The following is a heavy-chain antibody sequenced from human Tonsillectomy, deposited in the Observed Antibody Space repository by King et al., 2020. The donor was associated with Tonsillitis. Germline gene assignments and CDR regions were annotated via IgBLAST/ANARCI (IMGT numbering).Heavy chain of an antibody. J-gene: IGHJ3*02. CDR1: GGSISSYY. D-gene: IGHD2-15*01. Sequence: QLQESGPGLVKPSETLSLTCTVSGGSISSYYWSWIRQPAGKGLEWIGRMYTSGSTNYNPSLKSRVTMSVDTSKNQFSLKLSSVTAADTAVYYCARGYFTGGSCSHSAPGDGDAFDIWGQGTMVTVSS. CDR2: MYTSGST. CDR3: ARGYFTGGSCSHSAPGDGDAFDI. V-gene: IGHV4-4*07.